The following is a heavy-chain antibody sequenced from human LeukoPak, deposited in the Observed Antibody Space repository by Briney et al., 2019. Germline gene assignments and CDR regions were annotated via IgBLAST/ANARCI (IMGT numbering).Heavy chain of an antibody. CDR3: ATAQGVKSYYYDSSAESPLDV. CDR1: GYTLTDLS. D-gene: IGHD3-22*01. CDR2: FDPEDGET. Sequence: ASVKVSCKVSGYTLTDLSMHWVRQAPGKGLEWMGGFDPEDGETIYAQKFQGRVTMTEDTSTDTAYMELSSLRSEDTAVYYCATAQGVKSYYYDSSAESPLDVWGKGTTVTVSS. V-gene: IGHV1-24*01. J-gene: IGHJ6*04.